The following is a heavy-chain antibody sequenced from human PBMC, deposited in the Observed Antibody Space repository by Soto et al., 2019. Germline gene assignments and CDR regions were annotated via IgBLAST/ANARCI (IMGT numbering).Heavy chain of an antibody. CDR3: ATTPNSSSFLDY. V-gene: IGHV1-69*01. Sequence: QVQLMQSGAEVKKPGSSVKVSCRATRGTFSSYAFYWVRQAPGQGLEWMGGILPLFGTPNYAQQFQGRITITADESTSTAYMELSSLTSEDTAVYYCATTPNSSSFLDYWGQGTLVSVSS. D-gene: IGHD6-6*01. J-gene: IGHJ4*02. CDR2: ILPLFGTP. CDR1: RGTFSSYA.